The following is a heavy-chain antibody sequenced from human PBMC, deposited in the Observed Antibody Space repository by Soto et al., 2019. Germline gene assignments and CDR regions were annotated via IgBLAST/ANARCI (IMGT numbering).Heavy chain of an antibody. CDR1: GGSFSGYY. CDR2: INHSGST. J-gene: IGHJ4*02. V-gene: IGHV4-34*01. D-gene: IGHD3-22*01. Sequence: SETLSLTCAVYGGSFSGYYWSWIRQPPGKGLEWIGEINHSGSTNYNPSLKSRVTISVDTSKNQFSLKLSSVTAADTAVYYCARGRIMYYYDSSGYFDSWGQGTLVTVS. CDR3: ARGRIMYYYDSSGYFDS.